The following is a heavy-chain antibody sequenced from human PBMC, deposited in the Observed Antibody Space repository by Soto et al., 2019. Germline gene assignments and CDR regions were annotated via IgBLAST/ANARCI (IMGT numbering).Heavy chain of an antibody. J-gene: IGHJ6*02. V-gene: IGHV3-7*05. D-gene: IGHD2-8*01. CDR1: GFTFSSYW. CDR3: ARDLGMVYAITYYYGMDV. Sequence: GGSLRLSCAASGFTFSSYWMSWVRQAPGKGLEWVANIKQDGSEKYYVDSVKGRFTISRDNAKNSLYLQMNSLRAEDTAVYYCARDLGMVYAITYYYGMDVWGQGTTVTVSS. CDR2: IKQDGSEK.